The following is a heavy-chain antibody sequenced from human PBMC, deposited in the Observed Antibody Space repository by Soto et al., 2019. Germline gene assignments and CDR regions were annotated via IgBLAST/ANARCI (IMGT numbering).Heavy chain of an antibody. CDR2: IIPIFGTA. CDR3: ARGNDYYDSRDY. CDR1: GGTFSSYA. D-gene: IGHD3-22*01. J-gene: IGHJ4*02. V-gene: IGHV1-69*13. Sequence: SVKVSCKASGGTFSSYAISWVRQAPGQGLEWMGGIIPIFGTANYAQKFQSRVTITADESTSTAYMELSSLRSEDTAVYYCARGNDYYDSRDYWGQGTLVTVSS.